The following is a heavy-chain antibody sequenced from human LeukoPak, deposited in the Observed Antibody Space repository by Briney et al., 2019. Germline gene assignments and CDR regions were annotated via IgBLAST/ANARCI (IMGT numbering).Heavy chain of an antibody. V-gene: IGHV4-61*02. D-gene: IGHD2-2*01. Sequence: PSETLSLTCTVSGDSVTNSNYFWSWIRQPAGKRLEWIGRRHTTGSTNYHPSLKTRLTISEETSKNQFSLELRSVTAADTAIYYCARVAVKSAAMMYWSDVWGQGILVTVSS. CDR1: GDSVTNSNYF. CDR2: RHTTGST. CDR3: ARVAVKSAAMMYWSDV. J-gene: IGHJ5*02.